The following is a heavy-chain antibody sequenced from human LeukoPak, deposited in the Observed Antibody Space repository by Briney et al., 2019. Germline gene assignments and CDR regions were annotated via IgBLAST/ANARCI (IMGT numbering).Heavy chain of an antibody. CDR3: ARDGAPSDWFDP. V-gene: IGHV1-18*01. D-gene: IGHD3-10*01. J-gene: IGHJ5*02. CDR2: TSAYSDHT. CDR1: GYAFSSYG. Sequence: GASVKVSCKASGYAFSSYGISWVRQAPGQGLEWMGWTSAYSDHTRYAQKFQDRVTMTTDTATSTAYMELRSLRSDETAVYYCARDGAPSDWFDPWGQGTLVTVSS.